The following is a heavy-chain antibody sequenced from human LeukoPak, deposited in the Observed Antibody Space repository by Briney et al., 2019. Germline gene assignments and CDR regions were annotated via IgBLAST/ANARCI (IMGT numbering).Heavy chain of an antibody. CDR3: AKDRGVVVVAGDCMDV. J-gene: IGHJ6*03. Sequence: GRSLRLSCAASGFTFSSYSIHWVRQAPGKGLEWVAVISYDGSNKYYADSVKGRFTISRDNSKNTLYLQMNSLRAEDTAVYYCAKDRGVVVVAGDCMDVWGKGTTVTISS. CDR1: GFTFSSYS. V-gene: IGHV3-30*18. D-gene: IGHD2-15*01. CDR2: ISYDGSNK.